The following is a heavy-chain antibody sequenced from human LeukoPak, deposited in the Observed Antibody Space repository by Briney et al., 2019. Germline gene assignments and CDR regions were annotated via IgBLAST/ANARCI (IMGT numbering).Heavy chain of an antibody. CDR1: GGTFSSYA. CDR3: ARDGGGIAAPYYYYGMDV. CDR2: IIPIFGTA. Sequence: SVKVSCKASGGTFSSYAISWVRQAPGQGLEWMGGIIPIFGTANYAQKFQGRVTITADESTSTAYMELSSLRSEDTAVYYCARDGGGIAAPYYYYGMDVWGQGTTVTVSS. J-gene: IGHJ6*02. D-gene: IGHD6-13*01. V-gene: IGHV1-69*13.